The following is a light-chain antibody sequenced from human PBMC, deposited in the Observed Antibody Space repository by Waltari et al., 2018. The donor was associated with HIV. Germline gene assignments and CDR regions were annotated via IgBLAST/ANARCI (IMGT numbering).Light chain of an antibody. CDR1: QIIDNW. J-gene: IGKJ2*01. CDR2: KTS. CDR3: QQYNSHSYA. V-gene: IGKV1-5*03. Sequence: DVQMTQSPSTLSAGVGDKVTITCRASQIIDNWLAWYQQKPGKPPKLLIYKTSYLESGDPSRFSGSVSGADFTLIIDGLQPDDFATYYCQQYNSHSYAFGQGTKVDVK.